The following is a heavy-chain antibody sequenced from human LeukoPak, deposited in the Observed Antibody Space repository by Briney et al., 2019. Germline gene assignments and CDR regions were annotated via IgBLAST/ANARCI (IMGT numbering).Heavy chain of an antibody. CDR3: AKVIDSSAWSYYYTMDV. CDR1: GFTFSTCA. CDR2: IRGSGDNT. J-gene: IGHJ6*02. D-gene: IGHD3-22*01. V-gene: IGHV3-23*01. Sequence: GSLRLSCATSGFTFSTCAMSWVRQAPGKGLEWVSVIRGSGDNTYYVDSVKGRFTISRDNSKNTLYLQMNSLRAEDTAVYYCAKVIDSSAWSYYYTMDVWGQGTTVTVSS.